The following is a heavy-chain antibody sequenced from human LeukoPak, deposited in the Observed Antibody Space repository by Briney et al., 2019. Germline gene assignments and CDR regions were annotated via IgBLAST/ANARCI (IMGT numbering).Heavy chain of an antibody. CDR2: IYTSGST. J-gene: IGHJ4*02. D-gene: IGHD6-13*01. Sequence: PSETLSLTCTVSGGSISSYYWSWIRQPAGKRLEWIGRIYTSGSTNYNPSLKSRVTISVDTSKNQFSLKLSSVTAADTAVYYCARAYLGSSSWYYFDYWGQATLVTVSS. CDR1: GGSISSYY. V-gene: IGHV4-4*07. CDR3: ARAYLGSSSWYYFDY.